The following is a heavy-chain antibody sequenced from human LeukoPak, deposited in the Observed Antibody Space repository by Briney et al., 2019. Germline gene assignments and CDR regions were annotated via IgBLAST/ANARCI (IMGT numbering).Heavy chain of an antibody. V-gene: IGHV1-18*01. Sequence: ASVKVSCKASGYTFTSYDINWVRQAPGQGPEWMGWISAYNGNTNYAQKFQGRVTMTTDTSTSTAYMELGSLRSDDTAVYYCASSREQLPGYYYYMDVWGKGTTVTVSS. CDR3: ASSREQLPGYYYYMDV. CDR2: ISAYNGNT. J-gene: IGHJ6*03. D-gene: IGHD6-6*01. CDR1: GYTFTSYD.